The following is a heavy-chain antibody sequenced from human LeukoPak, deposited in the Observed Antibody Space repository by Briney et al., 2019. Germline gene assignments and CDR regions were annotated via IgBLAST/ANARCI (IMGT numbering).Heavy chain of an antibody. D-gene: IGHD3-10*01. J-gene: IGHJ4*02. CDR3: AKRGVVIRVLLVGFPNEASSFDF. CDR1: GITLSNYG. CDR2: ISDSGGRT. V-gene: IGHV3-23*01. Sequence: GGSLRPSCAVSGITLSNYGMSWVRQAPGKGLEWVAGISDSGGRTNYADSVKGRFTISRDNAKNTLYLQMNSLRAEDTAVYFCAKRGVVIRVLLVGFPNEASSFDFWGQGPLVSVSS.